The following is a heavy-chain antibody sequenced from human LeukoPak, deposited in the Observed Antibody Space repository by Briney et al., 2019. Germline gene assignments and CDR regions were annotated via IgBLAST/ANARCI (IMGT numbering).Heavy chain of an antibody. D-gene: IGHD3-22*01. CDR2: IYTSGST. CDR3: ARETRNYYDSSGYYCFDC. CDR1: GGSISSGSYY. Sequence: SQTLSLTCTVSGGSISSGSYYWSWIRQPAGKGLEWIGRIYTSGSTNYNPSLKSRVTISVDTSKNQFSLKLSSVTAADTAVYYCARETRNYYDSSGYYCFDCWGQGTLVTVSS. V-gene: IGHV4-61*02. J-gene: IGHJ4*02.